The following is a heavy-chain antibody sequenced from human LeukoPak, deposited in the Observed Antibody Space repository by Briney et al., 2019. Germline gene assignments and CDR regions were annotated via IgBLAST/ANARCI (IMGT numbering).Heavy chain of an antibody. CDR2: ISYDGSNK. CDR3: ARDLSVDGVTTVYYYGMDV. J-gene: IGHJ6*02. Sequence: GGSLRLSCAASGFTFSSYAMHWVRQAPGKGLEWVAVISYDGSNKYYADSVKGRFTISRDNSKNTLYLQMNSLRAEDTAVYYCARDLSVDGVTTVYYYGMDVWGQGTTVTVSS. CDR1: GFTFSSYA. D-gene: IGHD4-11*01. V-gene: IGHV3-30-3*01.